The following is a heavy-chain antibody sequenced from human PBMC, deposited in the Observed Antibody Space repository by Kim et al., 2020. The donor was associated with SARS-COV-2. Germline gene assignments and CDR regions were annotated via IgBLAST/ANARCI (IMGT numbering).Heavy chain of an antibody. V-gene: IGHV1-46*01. CDR3: ARDLFNIAAAGTDDY. J-gene: IGHJ4*02. CDR1: GYTFTSYY. CDR2: INPSGGST. Sequence: ASVKVSCKASGYTFTSYYMHWVRQAPGQGLEWMGIINPSGGSTSYAQKFQGRVTMTRDTSTSTVYMELSSLRSEDTAVYYCARDLFNIAAAGTDDYWGQGTLVTVSS. D-gene: IGHD6-13*01.